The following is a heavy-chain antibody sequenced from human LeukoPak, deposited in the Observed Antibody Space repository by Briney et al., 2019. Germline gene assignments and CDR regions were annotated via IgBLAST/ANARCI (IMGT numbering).Heavy chain of an antibody. CDR1: GFTVSSNY. CDR3: ASLGYSSSHPFYY. D-gene: IGHD6-13*01. V-gene: IGHV3-53*01. J-gene: IGHJ4*02. CDR2: IYSGGST. Sequence: GGSLRLSCAASGFTVSSNYMSWVRQAPGKGLEWVSVIYSGGSTYYADSVKGRFTISRDNSKNTLYLQMNSLRAEDTAVYYCASLGYSSSHPFYYWGQGTLVTVSS.